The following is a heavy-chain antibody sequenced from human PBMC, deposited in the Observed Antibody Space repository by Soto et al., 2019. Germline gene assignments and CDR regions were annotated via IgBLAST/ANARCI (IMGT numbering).Heavy chain of an antibody. CDR1: GFTFRDYA. CDR3: ARDRDWYGWGSRGNYYYDMEV. D-gene: IGHD3-10*01. Sequence: GGSLRLSCAASGFTFRDYAMHWVRQAPGKGLEWVAVISYDGSNKYYADSVKGRFIISRDNSKNTLYMQMHSLRDEDTAVYYCARDRDWYGWGSRGNYYYDMEVRGQGTT. J-gene: IGHJ6*02. CDR2: ISYDGSNK. V-gene: IGHV3-30*04.